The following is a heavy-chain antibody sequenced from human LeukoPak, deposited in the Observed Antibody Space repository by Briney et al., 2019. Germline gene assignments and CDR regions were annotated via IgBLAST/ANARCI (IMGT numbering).Heavy chain of an antibody. CDR1: AFTFSSYE. CDR3: ARDREASVFNYYYYGMDV. J-gene: IGHJ6*02. D-gene: IGHD1-26*01. V-gene: IGHV3-48*03. Sequence: GGSLRLSCAASAFTFSSYEMNWVRQAPGKGLQWVSYISSSGSTIYYADSVKGRFTISRDNAKNSLYLQMNSLRAEDTAVYYCARDREASVFNYYYYGMDVWGQGTTVTVSS. CDR2: ISSSGSTI.